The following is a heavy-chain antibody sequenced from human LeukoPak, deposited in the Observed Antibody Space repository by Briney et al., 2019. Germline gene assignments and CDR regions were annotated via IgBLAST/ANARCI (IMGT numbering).Heavy chain of an antibody. V-gene: IGHV3-21*01. CDR2: ISSGGDYI. CDR1: GFTFSSYR. CDR3: ARGPSSGWCLFDY. J-gene: IGHJ4*02. D-gene: IGHD6-19*01. Sequence: PGGSLRLSCAASGFTFSSYRMNWVRQAPGKGLEWVSSISSGGDYIYYADSVKGRFTISRDNAKNSLYLQMNSLRAEDTAVYYCARGPSSGWCLFDYWGQGTLVTVSS.